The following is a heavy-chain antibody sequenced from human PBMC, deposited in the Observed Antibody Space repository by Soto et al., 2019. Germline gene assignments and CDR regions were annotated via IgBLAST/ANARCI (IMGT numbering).Heavy chain of an antibody. Sequence: TSETLSLTCAVSGGSISSVGYSWSWIRQPPGKGLEWIGYIYHSGSTYYNPSLKSRVTISVDRSKNQFSLKLSSVTAADTAVYYCARGPMVRGVITTSKPSFDYWGQGTLVTVSS. CDR3: ARGPMVRGVITTSKPSFDY. J-gene: IGHJ4*02. CDR2: IYHSGST. D-gene: IGHD3-10*01. V-gene: IGHV4-30-2*01. CDR1: GGSISSVGYS.